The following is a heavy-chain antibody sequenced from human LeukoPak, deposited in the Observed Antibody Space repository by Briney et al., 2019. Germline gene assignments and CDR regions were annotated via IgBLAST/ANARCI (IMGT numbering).Heavy chain of an antibody. J-gene: IGHJ4*02. Sequence: ASVKVSCKASGYTFTSYGISWVRQAPGQGLEWMGWISAYNGNTNYAQKPQGRVTMTTDTSTSTAYMELRSLRSDDTAVYYCAREGTTYDSSGYYYPLRYFDYWGQGTLVTVSS. D-gene: IGHD3-22*01. CDR2: ISAYNGNT. V-gene: IGHV1-18*01. CDR1: GYTFTSYG. CDR3: AREGTTYDSSGYYYPLRYFDY.